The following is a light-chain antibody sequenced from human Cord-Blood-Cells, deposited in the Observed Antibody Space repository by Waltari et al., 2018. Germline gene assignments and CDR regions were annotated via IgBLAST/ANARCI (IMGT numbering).Light chain of an antibody. J-gene: IGKJ1*01. CDR2: WAS. V-gene: IGKV4-1*01. CDR1: QSVLYSSNNKNY. Sequence: DIVMTQSQDSLAVSLGARATINCKSSQSVLYSSNNKNYLAWYPQKQGQPPKLLIYWASTRESRVPDRFSGSGSGTDFTLTISSLQAEDVAVYYCQQYYSTPWTFGQGTKVEIK. CDR3: QQYYSTPWT.